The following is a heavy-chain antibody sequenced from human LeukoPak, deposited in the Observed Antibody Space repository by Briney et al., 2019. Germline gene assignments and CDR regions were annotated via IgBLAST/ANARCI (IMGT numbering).Heavy chain of an antibody. D-gene: IGHD6-13*01. V-gene: IGHV4-30-4*01. J-gene: IGHJ6*02. Sequence: SETLSLTCTVSGGSVSSGDYYWSWIRQPPGKGLEWIGYIYYSGSTYYNPSLKSRVTISVDTSKNQFSLKLSSVTAADTAVYYCARAGGSSWYLYYYYGMDVWGQGTTVTVSS. CDR2: IYYSGST. CDR3: ARAGGSSWYLYYYYGMDV. CDR1: GGSVSSGDYY.